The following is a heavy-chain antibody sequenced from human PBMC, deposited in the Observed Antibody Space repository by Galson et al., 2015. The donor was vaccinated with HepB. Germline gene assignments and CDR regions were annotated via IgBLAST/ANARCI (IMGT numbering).Heavy chain of an antibody. V-gene: IGHV4-59*01. D-gene: IGHD3-9*01. J-gene: IGHJ6*02. CDR2: IYYSGST. CDR1: GGSISSYY. Sequence: SETLSLTCTVSGGSISSYYWSWIRQPPGKGLEWIGYIYYSGSTNYNPSLKSRVTISVDTSKNQFSLKLSSVTAADTAVYYCARSPRYFDFHYYYGMDVWGQGTTVTVSS. CDR3: ARSPRYFDFHYYYGMDV.